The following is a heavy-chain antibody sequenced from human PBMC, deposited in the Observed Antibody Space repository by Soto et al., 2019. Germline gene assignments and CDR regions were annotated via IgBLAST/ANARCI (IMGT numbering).Heavy chain of an antibody. D-gene: IGHD2-21*02. Sequence: SETLSLTCTVSGGSISSYYWSWIRQPPGKGLEWIGYIYYSGSTNYNPSLKSRVTISVDTSKNQFSLKLSSVTAADTAVYYCATSTCGGDCYPLFQHWGQGTLVTV. CDR1: GGSISSYY. V-gene: IGHV4-59*01. CDR3: ATSTCGGDCYPLFQH. CDR2: IYYSGST. J-gene: IGHJ1*01.